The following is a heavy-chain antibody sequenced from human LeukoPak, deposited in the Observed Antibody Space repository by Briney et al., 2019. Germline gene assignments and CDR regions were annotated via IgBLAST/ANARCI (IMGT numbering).Heavy chain of an antibody. D-gene: IGHD6-13*01. CDR2: IYHSGST. CDR1: GYSISSGYY. CDR3: ATKTAAGNYYYYYMDV. J-gene: IGHJ6*03. Sequence: TSETLSLTCAVSGYSISSGYYWGWIRQPPGKGLEWIGSIYHSGSTYYNPSLKSRVTISVDTSKNRFSLKLSSVTAAATAVYYCATKTAAGNYYYYYMDVWGKGTTVTVSS. V-gene: IGHV4-38-2*01.